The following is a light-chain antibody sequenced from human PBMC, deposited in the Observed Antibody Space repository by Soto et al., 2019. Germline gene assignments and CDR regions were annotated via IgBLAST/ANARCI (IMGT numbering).Light chain of an antibody. CDR1: SSDVGAYNY. CDR3: NLYKTTFK. Sequence: QSVLTQPASVSGSPGQSITISCTGTSSDVGAYNYVSWYQQHPGKATKLMIYDVSNRPSGVSNRFSGSKSGNTASLTISGLQVEDEAVYYGNLYKTTFKIGG. CDR2: DVS. J-gene: IGLJ2*01. V-gene: IGLV2-14*01.